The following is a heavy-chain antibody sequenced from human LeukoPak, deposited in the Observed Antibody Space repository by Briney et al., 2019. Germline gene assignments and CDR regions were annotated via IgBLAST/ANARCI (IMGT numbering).Heavy chain of an antibody. J-gene: IGHJ3*02. CDR1: GGTFSNYA. D-gene: IGHD3-22*01. CDR3: ARNYYDSSGYYYDAFDI. Sequence: ASVKVSCKASGGTFSNYAISWVRQAPGQGLEWMGRIIPILGIANYAQKFQGRVTITADKSTSTAYMELSSLRSEDTAVYYCARNYYDSSGYYYDAFDIWGQGTMVTVSS. V-gene: IGHV1-69*04. CDR2: IIPILGIA.